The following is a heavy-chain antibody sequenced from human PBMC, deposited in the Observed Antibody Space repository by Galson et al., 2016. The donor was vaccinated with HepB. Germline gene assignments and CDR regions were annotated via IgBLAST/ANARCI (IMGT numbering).Heavy chain of an antibody. Sequence: SLRLSCAASGFTFGNAWMNWVRQAPGKGLEWVGRIRSKNDGGTTDYASPVQGRFTISRDDAKNTLYLQMNSLRVEDTALYYCAKEFVATGAVVGDYWGQGTLVTVSS. J-gene: IGHJ4*02. CDR1: GFTFGNAW. CDR3: AKEFVATGAVVGDY. D-gene: IGHD2-15*01. CDR2: IRSKNDGGTT. V-gene: IGHV3-15*05.